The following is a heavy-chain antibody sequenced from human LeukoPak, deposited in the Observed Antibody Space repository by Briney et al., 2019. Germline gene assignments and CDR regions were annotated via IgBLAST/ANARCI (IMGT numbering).Heavy chain of an antibody. J-gene: IGHJ4*02. V-gene: IGHV3-23*01. CDR1: GFTFSSYA. D-gene: IGHD3-3*01. Sequence: PGGSLRLSCAASGFTFSSYAMSWVRQAPGKGLEWVSAISGSGGSTYYADSVKGRFTISRDNSKNTLYLQMNSLRAEDTAVYYCAKASGGAIFGVVIIGYYFDYWGQGTLVSVSS. CDR2: ISGSGGST. CDR3: AKASGGAIFGVVIIGYYFDY.